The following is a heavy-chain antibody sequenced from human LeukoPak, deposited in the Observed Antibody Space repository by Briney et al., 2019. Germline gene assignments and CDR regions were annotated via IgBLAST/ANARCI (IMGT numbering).Heavy chain of an antibody. Sequence: GGSLRLSCSASGFTFSDYDMNWVRQAPGKGLEWVSSISGLSTHIYYGDSVKGRSSISRDNAKNSVYLQMNSLGVEDTAIYYCGRAFPPLRTSSAGDLWGQGILVTVSS. CDR3: GRAFPPLRTSSAGDL. V-gene: IGHV3-69-1*02. D-gene: IGHD3-16*01. CDR2: ISGLSTHI. J-gene: IGHJ4*02. CDR1: GFTFSDYD.